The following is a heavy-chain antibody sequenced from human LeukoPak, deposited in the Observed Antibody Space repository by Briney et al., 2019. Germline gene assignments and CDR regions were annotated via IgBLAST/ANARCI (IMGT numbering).Heavy chain of an antibody. D-gene: IGHD6-13*01. J-gene: IGHJ4*02. Sequence: GGSPRLSCAASGFTFSSYGMHWVRQAPGKGLEWVAFIRYDGSNKYYADSVKGRFTISRDNSKNTLYLQMNSLRAEDTAVYYCAKDRHSSSWFDYWGQGSLVAVSS. CDR2: IRYDGSNK. CDR1: GFTFSSYG. V-gene: IGHV3-30*02. CDR3: AKDRHSSSWFDY.